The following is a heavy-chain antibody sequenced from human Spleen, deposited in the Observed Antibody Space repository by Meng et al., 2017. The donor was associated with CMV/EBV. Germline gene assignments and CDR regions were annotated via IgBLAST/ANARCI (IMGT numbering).Heavy chain of an antibody. Sequence: GESLKISCAASGFIFSTYSMNWVRQAPGKGLEWVSSISSSSSYIYYADSVKGRFTVSRDNAKNSLYLQMNSLRAEDTAVYYCATYHYDSSGYYLYYFDYWGQGTLVTVSS. D-gene: IGHD3-22*01. CDR2: ISSSSSYI. CDR3: ATYHYDSSGYYLYYFDY. V-gene: IGHV3-21*04. CDR1: GFIFSTYS. J-gene: IGHJ4*02.